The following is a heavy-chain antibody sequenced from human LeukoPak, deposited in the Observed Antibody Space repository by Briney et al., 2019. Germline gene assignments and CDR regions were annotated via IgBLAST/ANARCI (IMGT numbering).Heavy chain of an antibody. D-gene: IGHD2-2*01. J-gene: IGHJ4*02. CDR3: AKGPTFYCSSTSCSN. CDR2: ISGSGGST. V-gene: IGHV3-23*01. Sequence: GGSLRLSCAASGFTFSSYAMSWVRQAPGKGLEWVSAISGSGGSTYYADSVKGRFTISRDNSKNTLYLQMNSLRAEDTAVYYCAKGPTFYCSSTSCSNWGQGTLVTVFS. CDR1: GFTFSSYA.